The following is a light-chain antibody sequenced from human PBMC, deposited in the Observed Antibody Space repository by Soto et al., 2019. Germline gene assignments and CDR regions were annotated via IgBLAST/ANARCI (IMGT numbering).Light chain of an antibody. J-gene: IGKJ1*01. CDR3: QHYDTSRT. Sequence: EIVLTQSPDTLSLSPGERATLSCRASQSVSSTFLSWYQQKRGQPPRLLIYGASGRATGIPDRFSGSGSGTDFTLTISRLDPEDFAVYYCQHYDTSRTFGQGTTVEIK. CDR1: QSVSSTF. CDR2: GAS. V-gene: IGKV3-20*01.